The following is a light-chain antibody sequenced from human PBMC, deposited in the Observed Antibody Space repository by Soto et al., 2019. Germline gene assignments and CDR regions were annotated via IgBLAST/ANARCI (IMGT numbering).Light chain of an antibody. J-gene: IGLJ1*01. CDR3: HPWDGRADDDV. V-gene: IGLV3-1*01. CDR1: KWGDKY. Sequence: ELTQPPAVSVSPSQTASITCLGDKWGDKYICWSQQKPAQSPFLLIHQDTKRPSGITERFSGSNSGKTAPLTISGTQAMEEDDYYFHPWDGRADDDVF. CDR2: QDT.